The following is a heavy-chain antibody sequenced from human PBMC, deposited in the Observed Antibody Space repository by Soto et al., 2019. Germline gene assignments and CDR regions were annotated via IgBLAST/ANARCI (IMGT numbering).Heavy chain of an antibody. CDR1: GYTFTRSG. Sequence: GASVKVSCKASGYTFTRSGISWVRQAPGQGLEWMGWISTYNGDTNYAQTFQGRVTMTTDTSTSTVHMEVRSLRSDDTAVYYCASEGVDRYYYYGMDVWGQGTPVTGSS. J-gene: IGHJ6*02. CDR3: ASEGVDRYYYYGMDV. V-gene: IGHV1-18*01. D-gene: IGHD5-12*01. CDR2: ISTYNGDT.